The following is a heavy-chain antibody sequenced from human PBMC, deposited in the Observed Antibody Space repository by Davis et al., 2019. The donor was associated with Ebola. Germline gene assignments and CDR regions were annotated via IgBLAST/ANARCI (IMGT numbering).Heavy chain of an antibody. CDR3: ARGHNILTGHFYPFDY. Sequence: SLKISCAASGFTFSSYGMHWVRQAPGKGLEWVAVISYDGSNKYYGDSVKGRFTISRDNSRNTLYLQMNSLRTEDTAVYSCARGHNILTGHFYPFDYWGQGTLVTVSS. D-gene: IGHD3-9*01. V-gene: IGHV3-30*03. CDR2: ISYDGSNK. J-gene: IGHJ4*02. CDR1: GFTFSSYG.